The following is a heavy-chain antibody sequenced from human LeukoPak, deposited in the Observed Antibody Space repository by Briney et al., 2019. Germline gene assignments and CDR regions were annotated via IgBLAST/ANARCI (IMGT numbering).Heavy chain of an antibody. V-gene: IGHV4-34*01. Sequence: SETLSLTCAVYGGSFSGYYWSWIRQPPGKGLEWIGEINHSGSTNYNPSLKSRVTKSVDTSKNQFSLKLSSVTAADTAVYYCASKGVIVSYYFDYWGQGTLVTVSS. CDR1: GGSFSGYY. D-gene: IGHD3-16*02. CDR2: INHSGST. CDR3: ASKGVIVSYYFDY. J-gene: IGHJ4*02.